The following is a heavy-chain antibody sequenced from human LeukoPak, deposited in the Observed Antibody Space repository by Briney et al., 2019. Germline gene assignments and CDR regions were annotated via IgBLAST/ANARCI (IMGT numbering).Heavy chain of an antibody. Sequence: GRSLRLSCAASGFTFSSYAMHWVRQAPGKGLEWVAVISYDGSNKYYADSVKGRFTISRDNSKNTLYLRMNSLRTEDTAVYSCAKDRPLGDSYYDNSGYGLDCWGQGTLVTVSS. CDR2: ISYDGSNK. CDR1: GFTFSSYA. J-gene: IGHJ4*02. CDR3: AKDRPLGDSYYDNSGYGLDC. D-gene: IGHD3-22*01. V-gene: IGHV3-30-3*01.